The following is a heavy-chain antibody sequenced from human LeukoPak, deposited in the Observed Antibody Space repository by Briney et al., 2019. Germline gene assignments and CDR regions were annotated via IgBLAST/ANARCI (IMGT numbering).Heavy chain of an antibody. J-gene: IGHJ2*01. CDR2: VYNSGDT. D-gene: IGHD3-16*01. CDR3: ARLKLGAYFDL. Sequence: SETLSLTCTVSGGSTSSDYWSWIRQSPGKGLEWVGYVYNSGDTGKNPSLKSRVTILLGTSRNQCSLKLTSVSAADTAVYYCARLKLGAYFDLWGRGTLVTVSS. V-gene: IGHV4-59*08. CDR1: GGSTSSDY.